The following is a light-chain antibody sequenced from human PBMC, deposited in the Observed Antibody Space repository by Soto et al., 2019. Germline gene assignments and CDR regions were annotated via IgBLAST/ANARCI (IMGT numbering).Light chain of an antibody. CDR1: QSVRTW. V-gene: IGKV1-5*03. Sequence: DIQLTQSPSTLSASVGDRVTNACRASQSVRTWLAWYQQKPGKAPKLLIYKASTLESGVPSRFSGSGSETEFTLTISSLQPDDFAIYYCQQYNSFSQWTFGQGTKVEIK. CDR2: KAS. CDR3: QQYNSFSQWT. J-gene: IGKJ1*01.